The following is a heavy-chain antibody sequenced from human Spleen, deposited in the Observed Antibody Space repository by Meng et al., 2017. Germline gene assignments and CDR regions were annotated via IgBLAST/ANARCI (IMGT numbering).Heavy chain of an antibody. D-gene: IGHD3-16*01. CDR2: IKSKNDGDTT. J-gene: IGHJ4*02. CDR3: AKDNYGLGDYFDY. V-gene: IGHV3-15*01. CDR1: GFTFSTAW. Sequence: SCAASGFTFSTAWMSWVRQTPGKGLDWVGRIKSKNDGDTTDYAAPVKGRFTIPRDDSENTLYLQMNSLRAEDTAVYYCAKDNYGLGDYFDYWGQGVLVTVSS.